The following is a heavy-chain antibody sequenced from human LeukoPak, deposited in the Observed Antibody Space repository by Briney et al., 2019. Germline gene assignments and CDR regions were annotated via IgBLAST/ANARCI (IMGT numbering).Heavy chain of an antibody. D-gene: IGHD3-10*01. CDR2: IWYDGSNK. CDR3: ARGAMVRGALYYYYGMDV. J-gene: IGHJ6*02. CDR1: GFTFSSYG. Sequence: GRSLRLSCAASGFTFSSYGMHWVRQAPGKGLEWVAGIWYDGSNKYYADSVKGRFTISRDNSKNTLYLQMNSLRAEDTAVYYCARGAMVRGALYYYYGMDVWGQGTTVTVSS. V-gene: IGHV3-33*01.